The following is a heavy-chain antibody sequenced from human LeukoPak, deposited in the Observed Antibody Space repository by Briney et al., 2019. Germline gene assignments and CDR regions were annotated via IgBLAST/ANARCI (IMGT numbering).Heavy chain of an antibody. CDR3: TTGWLSPDTDDAFDI. D-gene: IGHD5-24*01. CDR1: GFTFSSYS. V-gene: IGHV3-15*01. J-gene: IGHJ3*02. CDR2: IKSKTDGGTT. Sequence: GGSLRLSCAASGFTFSSYSMRWVRQAPGKGLEWVGRIKSKTDGGTTDYAAPVKGRFTISRDDSKNTLYLQMNSLKTEDTAVYYCTTGWLSPDTDDAFDIWGQGTMVTVYS.